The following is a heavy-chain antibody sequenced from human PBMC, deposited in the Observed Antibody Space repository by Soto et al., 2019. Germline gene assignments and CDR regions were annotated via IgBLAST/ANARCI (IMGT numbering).Heavy chain of an antibody. Sequence: PGGSLRLSCAASGFTFSSYAMSWVRQAPGKGLEWVSAISGSGGSTYYADSVKGRFTISRDNSKNTLYLQMNSLRAEDTAVYYCAKASGDYYDSSGYYFDAFDIWGQGTMVTV. D-gene: IGHD3-22*01. CDR1: GFTFSSYA. CDR3: AKASGDYYDSSGYYFDAFDI. V-gene: IGHV3-23*01. J-gene: IGHJ3*02. CDR2: ISGSGGST.